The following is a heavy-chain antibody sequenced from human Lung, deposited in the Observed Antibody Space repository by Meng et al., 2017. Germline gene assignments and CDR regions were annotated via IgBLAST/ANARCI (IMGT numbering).Heavy chain of an antibody. V-gene: IGHV1-18*01. D-gene: IGHD2-15*01. J-gene: IGHJ4*02. CDR1: GYTFTTYG. Sequence: QVQLVQSGSELKKPGASAKVSCKASGYTFTTYGISWVRQAPGQGLEWMGWISPYNGYTSSIQKFQGRVTMTTDTSTSTAYMELMSLGSDDTAVYYCAILSHCTGGTCYPYDYWGQGTLVTVSS. CDR3: AILSHCTGGTCYPYDY. CDR2: ISPYNGYT.